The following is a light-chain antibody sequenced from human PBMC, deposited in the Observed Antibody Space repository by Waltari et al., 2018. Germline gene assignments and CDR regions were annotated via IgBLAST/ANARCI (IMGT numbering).Light chain of an antibody. J-gene: IGLJ3*02. CDR3: AAWDDSLSGRV. V-gene: IGLV1-47*01. CDR2: RNN. Sequence: QSVLTPPPSASGAPGQRVTISCSGRRSTIGSHSVYWYQQVPGTAPKLLIYRNNQRPSGVPDRFSGSKSGTSASLAISGLRSEDEVDYYCAAWDDSLSGRVFGGGTKVTVL. CDR1: RSTIGSHS.